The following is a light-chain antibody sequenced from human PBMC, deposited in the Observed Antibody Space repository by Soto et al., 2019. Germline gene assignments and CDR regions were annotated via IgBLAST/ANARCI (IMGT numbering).Light chain of an antibody. J-gene: IGKJ5*01. Sequence: EIVMTQSPATLSVSPGERATLSCRASQSVSSNLAWYQQKPGQAPRLLISGASTRATGIPARFSGSGSETEFTLSISSLQSEDYAIYHCQQYNNWPITFGQGTRLE. CDR1: QSVSSN. CDR3: QQYNNWPIT. V-gene: IGKV3-15*01. CDR2: GAS.